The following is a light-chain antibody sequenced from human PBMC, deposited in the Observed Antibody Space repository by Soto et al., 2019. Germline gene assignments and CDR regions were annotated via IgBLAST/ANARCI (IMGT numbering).Light chain of an antibody. V-gene: IGLV2-11*01. Sequence: QSVLTHPRPFSGSPGQSVAISCTGTSRDVGGYNYVSWYRQHPGKAPNLMIYDVSKRPSGVPDRFSGSKSGNTASLTISGLQAEDEADYYNCSYAGTYTWVFGGGTKVTVL. CDR3: CSYAGTYTWV. CDR2: DVS. J-gene: IGLJ3*02. CDR1: SRDVGGYNY.